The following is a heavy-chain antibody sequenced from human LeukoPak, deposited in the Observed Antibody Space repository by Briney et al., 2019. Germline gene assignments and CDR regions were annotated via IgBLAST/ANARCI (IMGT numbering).Heavy chain of an antibody. V-gene: IGHV3-7*01. CDR3: ARYYYDSSGYIETRHPLDY. CDR1: GFTFSSYW. Sequence: GGSLRLSCAASGFTFSSYWMSWVRQAPRKGVEGVANIKQDGSEKYYVDSVKGRFTISRDNAKNSPYLQMNSLRAEDTAVYYCARYYYDSSGYIETRHPLDYWGQGTLVTVSS. CDR2: IKQDGSEK. D-gene: IGHD3-22*01. J-gene: IGHJ4*02.